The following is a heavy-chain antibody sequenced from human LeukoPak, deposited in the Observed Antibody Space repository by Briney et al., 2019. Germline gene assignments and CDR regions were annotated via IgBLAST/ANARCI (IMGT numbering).Heavy chain of an antibody. Sequence: GSLRLSCAASGFTFSSYAMSWVRQAPGKGLEWVSAISGSGGSTYYADSVKGRFTISRDNSKNTLYLQMNSLRAEDTAVYYCAKSVCSSTSCYHYFDYWGQGTLVTVSS. CDR2: ISGSGGST. CDR1: GFTFSSYA. V-gene: IGHV3-23*01. J-gene: IGHJ4*02. CDR3: AKSVCSSTSCYHYFDY. D-gene: IGHD2-2*01.